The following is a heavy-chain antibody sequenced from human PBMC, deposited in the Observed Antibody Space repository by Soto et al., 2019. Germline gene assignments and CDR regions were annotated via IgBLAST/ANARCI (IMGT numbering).Heavy chain of an antibody. J-gene: IGHJ6*02. CDR1: GFTFSSYA. V-gene: IGHV3-30-3*01. Sequence: PGGSLRLSCAASGFTFSSYAMHWVRQAPGKGLEWVAVISYDGSNKYYADSVKGRFTISRDNSKNTLYLQMNSLRAEDTAVYYCARDGKYSSSSRPYYYYGMDVWGQGTTVTVSS. D-gene: IGHD6-6*01. CDR2: ISYDGSNK. CDR3: ARDGKYSSSSRPYYYYGMDV.